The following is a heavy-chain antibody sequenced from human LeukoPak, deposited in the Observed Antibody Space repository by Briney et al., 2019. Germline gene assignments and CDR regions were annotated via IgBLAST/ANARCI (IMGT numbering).Heavy chain of an antibody. CDR1: GFTLSSYA. D-gene: IGHD3-9*01. J-gene: IGHJ4*02. V-gene: IGHV3-30*04. CDR2: ISYDGSNK. CDR3: AKSRYYDILTGYILSMRYYFDY. Sequence: PGGSLRLSCAAAGFTLSSYAMHWVRLAPGKGLGWVAVISYDGSNKYYADSVKGRFTISRDNSTNTLYLQMNSLRAEDTAVYYCAKSRYYDILTGYILSMRYYFDYWGQGTLVTVSS.